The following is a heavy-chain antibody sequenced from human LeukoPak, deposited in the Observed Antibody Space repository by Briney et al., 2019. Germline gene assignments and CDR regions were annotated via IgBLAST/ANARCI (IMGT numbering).Heavy chain of an antibody. CDR2: IYYSGST. D-gene: IGHD3-22*01. Sequence: SETLSLTCTVSGGSISSYYWSWIRQPPGKGLEWIGYIYYSGSTNYNPSLKSRVTISVDTSKNQFSLKLSSVTAADTAVYYCARVYYYDSSGYLGGYFDLWGRGTLVTVSS. CDR1: GGSISSYY. CDR3: ARVYYYDSSGYLGGYFDL. V-gene: IGHV4-59*12. J-gene: IGHJ2*01.